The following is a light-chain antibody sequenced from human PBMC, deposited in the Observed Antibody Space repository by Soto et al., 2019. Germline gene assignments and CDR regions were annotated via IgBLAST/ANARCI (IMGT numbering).Light chain of an antibody. CDR3: QQYDDYWS. CDR1: QSISSW. CDR2: AAS. V-gene: IGKV1-5*01. Sequence: DIQMTQSPSTLSASVGDRVTITCRASQSISSWLAWYQQKPGKAPKRLIYAASSLQSGVPSRFSGSGSGTDFTLTISSLQPEDFATYYCQQYDDYWSFGQGTKVDIK. J-gene: IGKJ1*01.